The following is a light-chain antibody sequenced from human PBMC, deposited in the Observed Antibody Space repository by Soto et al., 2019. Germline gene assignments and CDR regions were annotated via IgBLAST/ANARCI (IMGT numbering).Light chain of an antibody. CDR1: QSVSSNY. CDR3: QQYGGPPGT. Sequence: EIVLTQSPGTLSLSPGERATLYCRASQSVSSNYLAWYQHKPGQPPRLLIYGASSRATGIPDRFSGSGSGTVFPLTISRLEAEEFAVYYCQQYGGPPGTFGQGTKVDIK. V-gene: IGKV3-20*01. CDR2: GAS. J-gene: IGKJ1*01.